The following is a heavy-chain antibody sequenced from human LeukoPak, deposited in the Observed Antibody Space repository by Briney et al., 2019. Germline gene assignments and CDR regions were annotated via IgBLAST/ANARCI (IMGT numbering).Heavy chain of an antibody. Sequence: ASETLSLTCTLSGGSISSSTYYWGWIRLPPGEGLEWIGSIYYSGTTHYNPSLESRVTISVDTSKNQFSLKLASVTAADTAIYYCAKGAGGFSYYNWFDPWGQGTLVTVSS. D-gene: IGHD5-18*01. V-gene: IGHV4-39*07. J-gene: IGHJ5*02. CDR2: IYYSGTT. CDR1: GGSISSSTYY. CDR3: AKGAGGFSYYNWFDP.